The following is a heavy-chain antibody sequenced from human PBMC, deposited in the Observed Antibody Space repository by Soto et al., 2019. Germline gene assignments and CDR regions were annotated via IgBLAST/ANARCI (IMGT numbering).Heavy chain of an antibody. D-gene: IGHD3-3*01. CDR2: IYYSGST. CDR3: ARAATYYDFWSAFDY. V-gene: IGHV4-30-4*01. Sequence: QVQLQESGPGLVKPSQTLSLTCTVSGGSISSGDYYWSWIRQPPGKGLEWIGYIYYSGSTYYNPSLKSRVTISVDTSKNQFSPKLSSVTAADTAVYYCARAATYYDFWSAFDYWGQGTLVTVSS. CDR1: GGSISSGDYY. J-gene: IGHJ4*02.